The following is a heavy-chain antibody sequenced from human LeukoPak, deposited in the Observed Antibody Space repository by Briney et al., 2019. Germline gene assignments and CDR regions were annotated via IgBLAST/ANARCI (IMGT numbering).Heavy chain of an antibody. Sequence: SETLSLPCTVSGVSISDYYWSWIRQPPGKGLEWIGYIYYSGSTNYNYNPSLKSRVTISVDTSKNQFSLRLTSVTAADTAVYYCARRGYSYGPSGSFDFWGQGTLVTVSS. CDR1: GVSISDYY. J-gene: IGHJ4*02. V-gene: IGHV4-59*01. D-gene: IGHD5-18*01. CDR3: ARRGYSYGPSGSFDF. CDR2: IYYSGSTNY.